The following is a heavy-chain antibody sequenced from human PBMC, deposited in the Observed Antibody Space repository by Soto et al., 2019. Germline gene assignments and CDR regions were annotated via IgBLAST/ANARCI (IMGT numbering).Heavy chain of an antibody. D-gene: IGHD6-13*01. CDR2: ISGSGGST. CDR3: AKVNVPGIAAADTFDDSFDI. Sequence: GGSLRLSCAASGFTFSSYAMSWVRQAPGKGLEWVSAISGSGGSTYYANSVKGQFTISRDNSKNTLYLQMNSLRAEDTAVYYCAKVNVPGIAAADTFDDSFDIWGHGTLVTVSS. V-gene: IGHV3-23*01. CDR1: GFTFSSYA. J-gene: IGHJ3*02.